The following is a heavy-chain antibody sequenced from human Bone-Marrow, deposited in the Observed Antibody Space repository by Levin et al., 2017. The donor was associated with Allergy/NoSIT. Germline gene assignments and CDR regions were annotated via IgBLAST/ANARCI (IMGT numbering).Heavy chain of an antibody. CDR2: IKIKSDGETT. CDR3: STSGGTYCSSADCYGGVFDL. J-gene: IGHJ2*01. D-gene: IGHD2-2*01. V-gene: IGHV3-15*01. Sequence: SCAASGFTFSHAWMSWVRQAPGKGLEWVGRIKIKSDGETTDYAAPVKGRFTISRDDSKNTVYLQMNSLKTEDTAVYYCSTSGGTYCSSADCYGGVFDLWGRGTLVTVSS. CDR1: GFTFSHAW.